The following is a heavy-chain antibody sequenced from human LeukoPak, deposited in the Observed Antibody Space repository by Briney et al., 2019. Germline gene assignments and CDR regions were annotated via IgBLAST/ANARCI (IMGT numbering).Heavy chain of an antibody. D-gene: IGHD1-26*01. V-gene: IGHV3-48*02. CDR3: ARADRSGTYNFDY. CDR2: ISGTSRTI. Sequence: GGSLRLSCAASGFTFSSYSMNWVRQAPGKGLEWVSYISGTSRTIYYADSVKGRFTISRDNAKNSLSLQMNSLRDEDTAVYYCARADRSGTYNFDYWAREPWSPSPQ. CDR1: GFTFSSYS. J-gene: IGHJ4*02.